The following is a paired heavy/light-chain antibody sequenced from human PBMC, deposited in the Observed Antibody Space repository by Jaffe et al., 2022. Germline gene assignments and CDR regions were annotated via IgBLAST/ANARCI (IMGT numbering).Heavy chain of an antibody. CDR2: LYPDESEI. CDR3: ARPGYCTGSVCPIGAFDF. D-gene: IGHD2-8*02. Sequence: EVQLVQSGAEVKKPGESLKISCKGSGYSFAKYWIAWVRHMPGKGLEWMGVLYPDESEIRYSPSFQGRVTISADKSISTAYLQWSSLEASDTAIYYCARPGYCTGSVCPIGAFDFWGQGTTVTVSS. V-gene: IGHV5-51*03. CDR1: GYSFAKYW. J-gene: IGHJ3*01.
Light chain of an antibody. V-gene: IGKV2-28*01. CDR2: LGS. J-gene: IGKJ1*01. Sequence: DIVLTQSPLSLPVTPGEPASISCRSSQSLLHSNGYNYLDWYVQKPGQSPQLLIYLGSNRPSGVPDRFRGSESGTDFTLKISRVEAEDVGIYYCMQALQTPWTFGQGTKVEIK. CDR1: QSLLHSNGYNY. CDR3: MQALQTPWT.